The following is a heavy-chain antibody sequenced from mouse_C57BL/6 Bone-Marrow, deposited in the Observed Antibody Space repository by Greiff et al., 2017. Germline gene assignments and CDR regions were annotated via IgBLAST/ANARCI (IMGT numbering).Heavy chain of an antibody. CDR3: EREDYGSTFDV. CDR2: IDPSDSYT. CDR1: GYTFTSYW. D-gene: IGHD1-1*01. V-gene: IGHV1-50*01. Sequence: VQLQQPGAELVKPGASVKLSCKASGYTFTSYWMKWVKQRPGQGLEWIGEIDPSDSYTNYNQKFKGKATLTVDTSSSTAYMQLSSLTSEDSAVYYCEREDYGSTFDVWGTGTTVTVSS. J-gene: IGHJ1*03.